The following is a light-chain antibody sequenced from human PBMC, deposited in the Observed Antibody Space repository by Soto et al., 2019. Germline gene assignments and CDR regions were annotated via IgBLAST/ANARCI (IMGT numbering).Light chain of an antibody. V-gene: IGKV1-27*01. CDR2: AAS. J-gene: IGKJ4*01. Sequence: DIQMTQSPSSLSASVGDRVTITCRASQGISNYLAWYQQIPGKVPKLLISAASTLQSGVPSRFSGSGSGTDFTLTISSLQPEDVATYYCQKYTSVPAFGEGTKVEIK. CDR1: QGISNY. CDR3: QKYTSVPA.